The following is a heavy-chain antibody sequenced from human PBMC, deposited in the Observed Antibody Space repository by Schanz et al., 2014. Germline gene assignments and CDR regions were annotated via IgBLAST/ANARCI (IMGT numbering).Heavy chain of an antibody. D-gene: IGHD4-17*01. CDR1: GFIFSNSW. CDR2: IKQDGSEK. Sequence: VQLVESGGDLVQPGGSLRLSCAASGFIFSNSWMSWVRQAPGKGLEWVANIKQDGSEKYYVDSVKGRFTISRDNAKNSLYLQMNSLTAEDTAVYYCSTDLTAVDYDAIGLWGQGTMVTVSS. V-gene: IGHV3-7*01. J-gene: IGHJ3*01. CDR3: STDLTAVDYDAIGL.